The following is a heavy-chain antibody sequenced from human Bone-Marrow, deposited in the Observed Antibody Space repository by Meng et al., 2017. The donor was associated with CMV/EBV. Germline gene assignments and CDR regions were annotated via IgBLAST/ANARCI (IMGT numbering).Heavy chain of an antibody. CDR3: AKGPLIGNWNYYWYFDL. V-gene: IGHV3-7*01. J-gene: IGHJ2*01. Sequence: GESLKISCAASRFTFSNYAMHWLRQAPGKGLEWVANIKQDGSEKYYVDSVKGRFTISRDNSKNSLYLQMNSLRAEDTAVYYCAKGPLIGNWNYYWYFDLWGRGTLVTVSS. D-gene: IGHD1-7*01. CDR1: RFTFSNYA. CDR2: IKQDGSEK.